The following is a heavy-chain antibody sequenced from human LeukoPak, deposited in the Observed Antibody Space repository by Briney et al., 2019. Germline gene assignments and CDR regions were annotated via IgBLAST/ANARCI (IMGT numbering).Heavy chain of an antibody. CDR1: GGSFSGYY. V-gene: IGHV4-34*01. D-gene: IGHD6-19*01. CDR2: INHSGNT. J-gene: IGHJ4*02. Sequence: SETLSHTCAVYGGSFSGYYWSWIRPPPGKGREWMGEINHSGNTNYNPSLTSRVTISEDETKNQFSLKLSSGHAEDTAVCYCARSGIAVAVAFEDWGQGALVTFAS. CDR3: ARSGIAVAVAFED.